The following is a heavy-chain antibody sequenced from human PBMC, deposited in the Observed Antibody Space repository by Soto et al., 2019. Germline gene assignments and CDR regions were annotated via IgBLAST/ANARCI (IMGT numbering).Heavy chain of an antibody. Sequence: SETLSLTCTVSGGSISSGGYYWSWIRQHPGKGLEWIGYIYYSGSTYYNPSLKSRVTISVDTSKNQFSLKLSSVTAADTAVYYCARVRSIADPQVDYWGQGTLVTVSS. CDR2: IYYSGST. CDR3: ARVRSIADPQVDY. V-gene: IGHV4-31*03. D-gene: IGHD6-6*01. CDR1: GGSISSGGYY. J-gene: IGHJ4*02.